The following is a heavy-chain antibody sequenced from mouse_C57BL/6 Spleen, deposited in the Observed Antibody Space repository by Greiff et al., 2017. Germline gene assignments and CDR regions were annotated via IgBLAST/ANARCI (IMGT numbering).Heavy chain of an antibody. V-gene: IGHV5-6*01. D-gene: IGHD2-3*01. J-gene: IGHJ2*01. Sequence: EVQVVESGGDLVKPGGSLKLSCAASGFTFSSYGMSWVRQTPEKRLEWVGTISRCGSYTYYPDSVKGRFTISRDNATNTLYLQMSSLKSEDTAMYYGAGRENDGYYGAAAFDYWGQGTTPPVSS. CDR3: AGRENDGYYGAAAFDY. CDR2: ISRCGSYT. CDR1: GFTFSSYG.